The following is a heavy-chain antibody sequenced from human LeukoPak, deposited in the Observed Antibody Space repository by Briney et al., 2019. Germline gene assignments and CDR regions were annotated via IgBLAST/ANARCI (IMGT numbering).Heavy chain of an antibody. V-gene: IGHV3-30-3*01. CDR1: GFTFSSYA. CDR2: ISYDGSNK. Sequence: GGSLRLSCAASGFTFSSYAMHWVRQAPGKGLEWVAVISYDGSNKYYADSVKGRFTISRDNSKNTLYLQMNSLRAEDTAVYYCARESGYGPYDFDYWGQGTLVTASS. CDR3: ARESGYGPYDFDY. D-gene: IGHD5-12*01. J-gene: IGHJ4*02.